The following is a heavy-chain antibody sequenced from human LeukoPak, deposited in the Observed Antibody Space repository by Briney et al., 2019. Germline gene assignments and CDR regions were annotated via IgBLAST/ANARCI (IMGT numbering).Heavy chain of an antibody. J-gene: IGHJ4*02. D-gene: IGHD3-22*01. Sequence: GGSLRLSCAASGFTFSSYAMHWVRQAPGKGLEWVAVISYDGSNKYYADSVKGRITISRDNSKNTLYLQMNSLRAEDTAVYYCARGGYYYNPDYWGQGTLVTVSS. CDR1: GFTFSSYA. CDR2: ISYDGSNK. CDR3: ARGGYYYNPDY. V-gene: IGHV3-30-3*01.